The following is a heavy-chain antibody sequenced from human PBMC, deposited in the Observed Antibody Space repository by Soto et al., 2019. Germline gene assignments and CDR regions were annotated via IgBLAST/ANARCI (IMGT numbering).Heavy chain of an antibody. Sequence: QVQLVQSGAEVKKPGASVKVSCKASGYTFTSYDINWVRQDPGQGREWMGWMNPNSGNTGYAQKFQGRVTMTRNTSISTAYMELSSLRAEDTAVYYCARGPSVVVVAATGRPPPFDPWGQGTLVTVSS. J-gene: IGHJ5*02. CDR2: MNPNSGNT. CDR1: GYTFTSYD. D-gene: IGHD2-15*01. V-gene: IGHV1-8*01. CDR3: ARGPSVVVVAATGRPPPFDP.